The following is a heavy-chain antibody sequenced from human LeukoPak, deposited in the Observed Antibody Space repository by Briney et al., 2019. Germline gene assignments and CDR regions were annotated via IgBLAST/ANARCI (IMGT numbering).Heavy chain of an antibody. CDR1: GGSIDDYW. CDR2: IYASGGT. V-gene: IGHV4-4*09. J-gene: IGHJ3*02. D-gene: IGHD2/OR15-2a*01. CDR3: ARHGKGVTYFYAFDI. Sequence: SETLSLTCTVSGGSIDDYWWSWTRQPPGKGLEWIAYIYASGGTNSNPSLESRVTISADTSKNQFSLALSSVTAADTAVYYCARHGKGVTYFYAFDIWGQGTMVTVSP.